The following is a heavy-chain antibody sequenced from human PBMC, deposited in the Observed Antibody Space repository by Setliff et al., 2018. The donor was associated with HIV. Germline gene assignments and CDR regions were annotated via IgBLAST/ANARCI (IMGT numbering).Heavy chain of an antibody. CDR2: INAGNGNT. V-gene: IGHV1-3*01. Sequence: ASVKVSCKASGYTFTSMHWVRQAPGQRLEWMGWINAGNGNTKYSQKFQGRVTITRDTSASTAYMELSSLRSEDTAVYYCAREGGGPVGVTTASVLSQYYYYGMDVWGQGTTVTVSS. D-gene: IGHD1-26*01. CDR1: GYTFTS. J-gene: IGHJ6*02. CDR3: AREGGGPVGVTTASVLSQYYYYGMDV.